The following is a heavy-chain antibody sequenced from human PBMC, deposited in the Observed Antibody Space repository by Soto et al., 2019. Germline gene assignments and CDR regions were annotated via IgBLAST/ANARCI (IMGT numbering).Heavy chain of an antibody. V-gene: IGHV3-7*01. Sequence: EVQLVESGGGLVQPGGSLRLSCAASGFTFSSYWMSWVRQAPGKGLEWVANIKQDGSEKYYVDSVKGRFTISRDNAKNSLYLQMNSLRAEDTAVYYCARPYSSSWFPGYYYYYYMDVWGKGTMVTVS. CDR2: IKQDGSEK. CDR1: GFTFSSYW. D-gene: IGHD6-13*01. CDR3: ARPYSSSWFPGYYYYYYMDV. J-gene: IGHJ6*03.